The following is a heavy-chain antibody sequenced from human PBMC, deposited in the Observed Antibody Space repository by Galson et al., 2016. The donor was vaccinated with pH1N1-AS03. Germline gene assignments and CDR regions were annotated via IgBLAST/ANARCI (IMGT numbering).Heavy chain of an antibody. D-gene: IGHD5-24*01. CDR2: ISISGSYV. CDR1: RFTFSSYS. J-gene: IGHJ4*02. Sequence: SLRLSCAASRFTFSSYSMNWVRQAPGKGLEWVSSISISGSYVYYADSVKSRFTISRDNAKNSLYLHMNSLSAEDTAVYYCARRATDGYTIDYWGQGTLVTVSS. V-gene: IGHV3-21*01. CDR3: ARRATDGYTIDY.